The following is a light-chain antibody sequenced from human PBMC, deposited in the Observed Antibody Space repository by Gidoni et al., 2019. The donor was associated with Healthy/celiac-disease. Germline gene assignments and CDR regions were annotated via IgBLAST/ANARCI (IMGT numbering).Light chain of an antibody. V-gene: IGKV1-5*03. J-gene: IGKJ2*01. CDR1: QSISSW. Sequence: DIQMTQSPSTLSASVGDRVTITCRASQSISSWLAWYQQKSGKAPKLLIYKASSLESGVPSRFSGSGSVTEFTLTISSLQPDDFATYYCQQYNSYSPYTFGQGTKLEIK. CDR3: QQYNSYSPYT. CDR2: KAS.